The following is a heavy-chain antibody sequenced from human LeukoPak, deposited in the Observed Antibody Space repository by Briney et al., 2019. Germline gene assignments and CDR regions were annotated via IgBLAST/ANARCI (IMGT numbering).Heavy chain of an antibody. CDR3: ARVPEIFGVVIADNWFDP. Sequence: SVKVSCKASGYTFTKYGLTWVRQAPGQGLEWMGRIIPILGIANYAQKFQGRVTITADKSTSTAYMELSSLRSEDTAVYYCARVPEIFGVVIADNWFDPWGQGTLVTVSS. CDR2: IIPILGIA. V-gene: IGHV1-69*04. CDR1: GYTFTKYG. D-gene: IGHD3-3*01. J-gene: IGHJ5*02.